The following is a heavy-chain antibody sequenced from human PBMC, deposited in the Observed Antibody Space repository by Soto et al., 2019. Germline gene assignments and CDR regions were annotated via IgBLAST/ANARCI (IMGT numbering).Heavy chain of an antibody. Sequence: EVLLVESGGGLVKPGGSLRLSCAASGFTFSTYNMNWVRQAPGKGLEWVSSINGRGNYIYYTDAVKGRFTISRDNAKTSLYLQMNSLRAEDTAVYYCVRDNIPMAALDYWGQGSLVTVSS. J-gene: IGHJ4*02. D-gene: IGHD6-19*01. CDR2: INGRGNYI. V-gene: IGHV3-21*01. CDR1: GFTFSTYN. CDR3: VRDNIPMAALDY.